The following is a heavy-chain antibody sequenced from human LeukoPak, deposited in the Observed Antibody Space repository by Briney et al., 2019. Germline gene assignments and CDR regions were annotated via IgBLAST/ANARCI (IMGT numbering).Heavy chain of an antibody. D-gene: IGHD2-2*01. CDR3: ARDRGYCSSTSCYGGSFDY. V-gene: IGHV3-53*01. CDR2: IYSGGSA. CDR1: GFTVSSNY. Sequence: PGGPLRLSRAASGFTVSSNYMSWVRQAPGKGLEWVSVIYSGGSAYYADSVKGRFTISRDNSKNTLYLQMNSLRAEDTAVYYCARDRGYCSSTSCYGGSFDYWGQGTLVTVSS. J-gene: IGHJ4*02.